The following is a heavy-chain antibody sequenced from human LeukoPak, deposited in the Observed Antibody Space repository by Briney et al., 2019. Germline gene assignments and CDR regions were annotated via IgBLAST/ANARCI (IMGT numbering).Heavy chain of an antibody. Sequence: SETLSLTCAVSGGSFSGYYWSWIRQPPGKGLEWIGEINHSGSTNYNPSLKSRVTISVDTSKNQFSLKLSSVTAADTAVYYCARGGFLRSGYDYWGQGTLVTVSS. D-gene: IGHD3-22*01. V-gene: IGHV4-34*01. CDR1: GGSFSGYY. CDR3: ARGGFLRSGYDY. CDR2: INHSGST. J-gene: IGHJ4*02.